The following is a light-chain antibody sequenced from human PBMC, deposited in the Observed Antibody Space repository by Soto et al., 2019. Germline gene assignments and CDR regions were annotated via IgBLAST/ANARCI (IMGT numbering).Light chain of an antibody. V-gene: IGLV2-11*01. Sequence: QAVVTQPRSVSGSPGQSVTISCTGTSSDVGGYDFVSWYQQHPGKAPKLIIHDVTKRPSGVPDRFSGSKSGNSASLTISGLQAEDEADYYCCSYAGSYNLGVFGGGTKVTVL. J-gene: IGLJ3*02. CDR3: CSYAGSYNLGV. CDR1: SSDVGGYDF. CDR2: DVT.